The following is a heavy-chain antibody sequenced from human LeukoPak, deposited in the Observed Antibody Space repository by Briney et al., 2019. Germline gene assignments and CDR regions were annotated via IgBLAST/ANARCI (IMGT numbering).Heavy chain of an antibody. Sequence: GRSLRLSCTASGFTFGDYAMSWVRQAPGKGLEWVGFIRSKAYGGTTEYAASVKGRFTISRDDSKSIAYLQMSSLKTEDTAVYYCTRDRHPTTVTELDYWGQGTLVTVSS. V-gene: IGHV3-49*04. CDR1: GFTFGDYA. CDR2: IRSKAYGGTT. CDR3: TRDRHPTTVTELDY. J-gene: IGHJ4*02. D-gene: IGHD4-11*01.